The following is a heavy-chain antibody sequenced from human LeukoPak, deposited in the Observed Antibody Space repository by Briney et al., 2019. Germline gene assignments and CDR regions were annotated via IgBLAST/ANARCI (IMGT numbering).Heavy chain of an antibody. D-gene: IGHD2-2*02. J-gene: IGHJ6*03. V-gene: IGHV3-30*04. Sequence: GGSLRLSCAASGFTFSSYAMHWVRQAPGKGLEWVAVISYDGSNKYYADSVKGRFTISRDNSKNTLYLQMNSLRAEDTAVYYCARANIVVVPAAIRSHYYYYMDVWGKGTTVTVSS. CDR1: GFTFSSYA. CDR3: ARANIVVVPAAIRSHYYYYMDV. CDR2: ISYDGSNK.